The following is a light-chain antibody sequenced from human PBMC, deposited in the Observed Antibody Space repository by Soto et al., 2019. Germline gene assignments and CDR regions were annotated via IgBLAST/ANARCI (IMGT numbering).Light chain of an antibody. V-gene: IGLV3-1*01. CDR1: KLGGKY. Sequence: SYELTQPPSVSVSPGQTASMTCSGDKLGGKYVCWYQQQPGQSPVLVIYDDSKRPSGIPERFSGSNSGNTATLTISGTQAMDAADYYCRAWDSSVVVGGGTKVTVL. CDR2: DDS. J-gene: IGLJ2*01. CDR3: RAWDSSVV.